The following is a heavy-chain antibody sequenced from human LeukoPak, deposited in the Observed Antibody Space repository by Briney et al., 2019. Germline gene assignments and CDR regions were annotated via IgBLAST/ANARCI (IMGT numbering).Heavy chain of an antibody. D-gene: IGHD6-19*01. CDR2: IYYSGST. V-gene: IGHV4-39*07. CDR1: GGSISSSSYY. CDR3: ARPQSGSIAVAGTLWGLAFDI. Sequence: KPSETLSLTCTVSGGSISSSSYYWGWIRQPPGKGLEWIGSIYYSGSTYYNPSLKSRVTVSVDTSKNQFSLKLSSVTAADTAVYYCARPQSGSIAVAGTLWGLAFDIWGQGTMVTVSS. J-gene: IGHJ3*02.